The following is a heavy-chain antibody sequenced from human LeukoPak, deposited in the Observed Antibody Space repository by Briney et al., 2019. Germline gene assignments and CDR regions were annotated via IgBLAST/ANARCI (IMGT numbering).Heavy chain of an antibody. V-gene: IGHV4-61*02. Sequence: SQTLSLTCTVSGGSISSGSYYWSWIRQPAGKGLEWIGRIYTSGSTNYNPSLKSRVTISVDTSKNQFSLKLSSVTAADTAVYYCARDTPSGYYYYYMDDWGKGTTVTVSS. D-gene: IGHD6-25*01. CDR3: ARDTPSGYYYYYMDD. CDR1: GGSISSGSYY. CDR2: IYTSGST. J-gene: IGHJ6*03.